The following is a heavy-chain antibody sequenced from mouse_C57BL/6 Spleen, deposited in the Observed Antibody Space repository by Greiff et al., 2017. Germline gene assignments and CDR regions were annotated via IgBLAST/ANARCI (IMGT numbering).Heavy chain of an antibody. CDR2: ISDGGSYT. CDR3: AREGTVVATRYFDV. D-gene: IGHD1-1*01. V-gene: IGHV5-4*01. Sequence: EVQRVESGGGLVKPGGSLKLSCAASGFTFSSYAMSWVRQTPEKRLEWVATISDGGSYTYYPDNVKGRFTISRDNAKNNLYLQMSHLKSEDTAMYYCAREGTVVATRYFDVWGTGTTVTVSS. J-gene: IGHJ1*03. CDR1: GFTFSSYA.